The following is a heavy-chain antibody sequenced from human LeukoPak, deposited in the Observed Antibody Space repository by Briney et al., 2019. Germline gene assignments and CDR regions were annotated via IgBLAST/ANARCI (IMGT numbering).Heavy chain of an antibody. CDR1: GGSISSYY. CDR3: ARGRPYSASYYDSDY. Sequence: SETLSLTCIVSGGSISSYYWRWIRQPAGKGLEWIGRIHVSGSTNYNPSLKSRVTMSVDTSKNQFSLKLSSVTAADTAIYYCARGRPYSASYYDSDYWGQGTLVTVSS. CDR2: IHVSGST. J-gene: IGHJ4*02. V-gene: IGHV4-4*07. D-gene: IGHD1-26*01.